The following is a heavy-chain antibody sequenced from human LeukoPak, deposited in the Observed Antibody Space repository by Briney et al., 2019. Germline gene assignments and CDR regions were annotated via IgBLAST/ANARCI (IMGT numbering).Heavy chain of an antibody. CDR1: GFTFSSYA. Sequence: GGSLRLSCAASGFTFSSYAMHWVRQAPGKGLEYISAISSNGGSTYYANSVKGRFTISRDNSKNTLYLQMGSLRAEDMAVYYCARDGIYCSGGSCYPVWGQGTLVTVSS. CDR3: ARDGIYCSGGSCYPV. V-gene: IGHV3-64*01. J-gene: IGHJ4*02. D-gene: IGHD2-15*01. CDR2: ISSNGGST.